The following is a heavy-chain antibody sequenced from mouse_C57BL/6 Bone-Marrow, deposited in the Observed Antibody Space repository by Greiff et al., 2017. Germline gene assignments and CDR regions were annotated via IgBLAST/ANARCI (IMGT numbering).Heavy chain of an antibody. J-gene: IGHJ1*03. Sequence: QVQLQQSGAELAKPGASVKLSCKASGYTFTSYWMNWVKQRPGQGLEWIGYINPSSGYTKYTQKFKDKATLTADKSSSTAYMQLSSLTYEDAAVYCCASLWYFDVWGTGTTVTVSS. CDR3: ASLWYFDV. V-gene: IGHV1-7*01. CDR2: INPSSGYT. CDR1: GYTFTSYW.